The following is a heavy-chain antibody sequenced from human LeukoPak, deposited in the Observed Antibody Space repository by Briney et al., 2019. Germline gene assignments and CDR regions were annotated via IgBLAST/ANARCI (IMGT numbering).Heavy chain of an antibody. CDR1: GASVSGSAYY. J-gene: IGHJ4*02. Sequence: SEPLSLTCTVSGASVSGSAYYWGWIRPPPGKGLEWIGNIYYSGSTYYNESLESRVTISIDTSKNQFSLKLNSVTAADTAMYYCAKSGGYGLIDYWGQGTLVTVSS. D-gene: IGHD1-26*01. CDR2: IYYSGST. CDR3: AKSGGYGLIDY. V-gene: IGHV4-39*01.